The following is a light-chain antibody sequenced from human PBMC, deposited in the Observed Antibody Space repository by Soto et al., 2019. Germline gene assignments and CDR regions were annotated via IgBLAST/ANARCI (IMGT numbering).Light chain of an antibody. J-gene: IGKJ1*01. CDR1: QSVLYSSNNKNY. CDR2: CAS. V-gene: IGKV4-1*01. CDR3: QQYYSTPLT. Sequence: DIVMTQSPDSLAVSLGERATINCKSSQSVLYSSNNKNYLAWYQQKPGQPPKLLLYCASTRESGVPDRFSGSGSGTDFTLTISSLQAEDVAVYYCQQYYSTPLTFGQGTKVEIK.